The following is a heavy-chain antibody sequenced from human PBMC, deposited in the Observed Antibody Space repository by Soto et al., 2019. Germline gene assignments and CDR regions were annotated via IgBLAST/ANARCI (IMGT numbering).Heavy chain of an antibody. CDR1: GDSVSSNTAA. CDR3: AGTTSPQWYYMDV. CDR2: TYYRSRWYN. J-gene: IGHJ6*03. D-gene: IGHD1-7*01. V-gene: IGHV6-1*01. Sequence: QLQQSGPGLVQPSQTLSLTCVISGDSVSSNTAAWNWIRQSPSGGLEWLDRTYYRSRWYNDSAVVVRCRVTSNPGTSEDQSSLHFSSVTPEDAAVYFCAGTTSPQWYYMDVWGRGATVTVSS.